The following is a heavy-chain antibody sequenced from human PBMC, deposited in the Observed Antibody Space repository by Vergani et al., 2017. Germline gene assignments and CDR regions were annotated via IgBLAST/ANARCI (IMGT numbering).Heavy chain of an antibody. J-gene: IGHJ6*02. CDR1: GYSFTSYW. CDR2: IYPGDSDT. V-gene: IGHV5-51*03. Sequence: EVQLVQSGAEVKKPGESLKISCKGSGYSFTSYWIGWVRQMPGKGLEWMGIIYPGDSDTRYSPSFQGQVTISADKSISTAYLPWSSLKAPDTAMYYCARRGYSDWPPDYYDGMDVGGQGTTVTVSS. D-gene: IGHD5-18*01. CDR3: ARRGYSDWPPDYYDGMDV.